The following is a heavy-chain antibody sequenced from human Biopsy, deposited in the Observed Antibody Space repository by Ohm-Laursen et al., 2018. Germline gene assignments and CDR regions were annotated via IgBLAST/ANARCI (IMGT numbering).Heavy chain of an antibody. CDR3: VRGYSSSWSGYLDH. CDR2: ISWSNDNI. V-gene: IGHV3-9*01. D-gene: IGHD3-3*01. CDR1: GFNFTHYA. J-gene: IGHJ4*02. Sequence: SLRLSCAASGFNFTHYAMQWVRQVPGKGLEWVSSISWSNDNIHYADSAKGRFTISRDNAKNSLFLQMNSLTTEDTALYYCVRGYSSSWSGYLDHWGQGTLVTVSS.